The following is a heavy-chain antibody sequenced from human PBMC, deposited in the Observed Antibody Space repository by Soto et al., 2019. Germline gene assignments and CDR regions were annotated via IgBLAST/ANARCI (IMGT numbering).Heavy chain of an antibody. CDR1: GGTFSSYA. V-gene: IGHV1-69*13. CDR3: ARDKGSSSKGGFDY. CDR2: IIPIFGTA. D-gene: IGHD6-13*01. J-gene: IGHJ4*02. Sequence: ASVKVSCKASGGTFSSYAISWVRQAPGQGLEWMGGIIPIFGTANYAQKFQGRVTITADESTSTAYMELSSLRSEDTAVYYCARDKGSSSKGGFDYWGQGPLVTVFS.